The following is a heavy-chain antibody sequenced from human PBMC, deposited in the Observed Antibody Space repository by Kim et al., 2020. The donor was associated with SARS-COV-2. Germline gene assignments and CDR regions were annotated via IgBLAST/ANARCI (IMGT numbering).Heavy chain of an antibody. V-gene: IGHV5-10-1*01. D-gene: IGHD2-2*01. CDR2: IDPSDSYT. Sequence: GESLKISCKGSGYSFTSYWISWVRQMPGKGLEWMGRIDPSDSYTNYSPSFQGHVTISADKSISTAYLQWSSLKASDTAMYYCARQARYCSSTSCYGYNWFDPWGQGTLVTVSS. J-gene: IGHJ5*02. CDR3: ARQARYCSSTSCYGYNWFDP. CDR1: GYSFTSYW.